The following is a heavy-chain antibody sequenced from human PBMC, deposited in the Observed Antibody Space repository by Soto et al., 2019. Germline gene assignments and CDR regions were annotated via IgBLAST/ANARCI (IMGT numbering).Heavy chain of an antibody. Sequence: PSQTLSLTCAISGDSVSSNSAAWNWIRQSPSRGLEWLGRTYYRSKWYNDYAVSVKSRITINPDTSKNQFSLQLNSVTPEDTAVYYCARSSTTNSSSWFQYYFDYWGQGTLVTVSS. J-gene: IGHJ4*02. D-gene: IGHD6-13*01. V-gene: IGHV6-1*01. CDR1: GDSVSSNSAA. CDR3: ARSSTTNSSSWFQYYFDY. CDR2: TYYRSKWYN.